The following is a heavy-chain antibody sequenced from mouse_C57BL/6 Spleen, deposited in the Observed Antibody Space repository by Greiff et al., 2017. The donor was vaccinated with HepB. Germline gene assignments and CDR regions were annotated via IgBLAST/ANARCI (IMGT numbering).Heavy chain of an antibody. D-gene: IGHD1-1*01. CDR2: INPSNGGT. J-gene: IGHJ4*01. CDR1: GYTFTSYW. Sequence: VQLQQPGTELVKPGASVKLSCKASGYTFTSYWMHWVKQRPGQGLEWIGNINPSNGGTNYNEKFKSKATLTVDKSSSTAYMQLSSLTSEDSAVYYCARSQRGYYGNYAMDYWGQGTSVTVSS. CDR3: ARSQRGYYGNYAMDY. V-gene: IGHV1-53*01.